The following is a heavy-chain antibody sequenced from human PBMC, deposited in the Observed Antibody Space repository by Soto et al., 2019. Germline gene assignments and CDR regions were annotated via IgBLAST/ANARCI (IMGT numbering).Heavy chain of an antibody. CDR1: GFTFSSYA. J-gene: IGHJ6*03. CDR3: AKDANYDFWSGYYTTHYYYYMDV. Sequence: GGSLRLSCAASGFTFSSYAMSWVRQAPGKGLEWVSAISGSGGSTYYADSVKGRFTISRDNSKNTLYLQMNSLRAEDTVVYYCAKDANYDFWSGYYTTHYYYYMDVWGNGTTVTVSS. V-gene: IGHV3-23*01. D-gene: IGHD3-3*01. CDR2: ISGSGGST.